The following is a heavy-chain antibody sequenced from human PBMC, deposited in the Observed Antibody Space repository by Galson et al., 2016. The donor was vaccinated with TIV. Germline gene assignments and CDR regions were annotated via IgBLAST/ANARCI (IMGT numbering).Heavy chain of an antibody. Sequence: KVSCKASGYSFTTHWIGWVRQMPGKGLEWMGIIYPGDSDTRYSPSFQGQVTIPADKSISTAYLQWSALRASDTAMYYCARPPADPQYSYYYIDVWGKGTTVTVSS. CDR3: ARPPADPQYSYYYIDV. J-gene: IGHJ6*03. CDR2: IYPGDSDT. CDR1: GYSFTTHW. V-gene: IGHV5-51*01.